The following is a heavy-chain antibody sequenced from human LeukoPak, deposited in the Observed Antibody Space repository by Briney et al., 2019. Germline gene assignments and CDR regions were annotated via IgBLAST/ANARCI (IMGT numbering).Heavy chain of an antibody. CDR1: GFTVSSNY. V-gene: IGHV3-66*01. D-gene: IGHD6-19*01. Sequence: GGSLRLSCAASGFTVSSNYMSWVRQAPGKGLEWVSVIYSGGSTYYADSVKGRFTISRDNSKNTLYLQMNSLRAEDTAVYYCARDSSGWYVRDAFDIWGQGTMVTVSS. CDR3: ARDSSGWYVRDAFDI. CDR2: IYSGGST. J-gene: IGHJ3*02.